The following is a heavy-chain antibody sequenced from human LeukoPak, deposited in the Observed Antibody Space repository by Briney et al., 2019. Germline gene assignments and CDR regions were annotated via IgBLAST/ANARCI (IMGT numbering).Heavy chain of an antibody. J-gene: IGHJ5*02. CDR2: ISTSSRYI. V-gene: IGHV3-21*01. CDR3: ARADCSSSTCYLRRSWFDP. Sequence: GGSLRLSCAASGFTLSNYDMNWVRQAPGKGLEWVSSISTSSRYIYYKDSVRGRFTISRDYAKNSLYLEMNSLRAEDTAVYYCARADCSSSTCYLRRSWFDPWGQGTLVTVSS. CDR1: GFTLSNYD. D-gene: IGHD2-2*01.